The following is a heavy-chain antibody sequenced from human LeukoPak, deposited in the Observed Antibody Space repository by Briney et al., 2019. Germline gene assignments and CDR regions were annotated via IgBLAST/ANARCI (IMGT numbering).Heavy chain of an antibody. V-gene: IGHV4-59*01. D-gene: IGHD3-9*01. CDR2: IYYSGST. CDR3: ARGGLRYFDWSYFDY. CDR1: GGSISSYY. Sequence: SQTLSLTCTVSGGSISSYYWSWIRQPPGKGLEWIGYIYYSGSTNYNPSLKSRVTISVDTSKNQFSLKLSSVTAADTAVYYCARGGLRYFDWSYFDYWGQGTLVTVSS. J-gene: IGHJ4*02.